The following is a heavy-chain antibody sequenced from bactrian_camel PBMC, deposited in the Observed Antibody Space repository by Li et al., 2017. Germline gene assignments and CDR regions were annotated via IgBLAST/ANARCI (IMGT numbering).Heavy chain of an antibody. CDR1: GFTGCSYN. V-gene: IGHV3S10*01. J-gene: IGHJ4*01. CDR3: RTDSTRFAGGGWAPHCVNY. Sequence: VESGGGSVQAGGSLRLSCVASGFTGCSYNMTWYHQAPGREREFVSTIDGDGSTTYADAVKGRFTLSRDNAKNTVYLQMNSLKPNDTGMYYCRTDSTRFAGGGWAPHCVNYWGQGTQVTVS. D-gene: IGHD6*01. CDR2: IDGDGST.